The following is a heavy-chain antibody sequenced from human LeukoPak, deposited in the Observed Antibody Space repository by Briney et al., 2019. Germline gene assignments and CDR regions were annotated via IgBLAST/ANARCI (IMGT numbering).Heavy chain of an antibody. V-gene: IGHV4-34*01. CDR2: INHSGST. J-gene: IGHJ4*02. CDR1: GGSISGYY. D-gene: IGHD6-13*01. CDR3: ARRDDVRRAAGTKIDY. Sequence: SETLSLTCTVSGGSISGYYWSWIRQPPGKGLEWIGEINHSGSTNYNPSLKSRVTISVDTSKNQFSLKLRSVTAGDTAVYYCARRDDVRRAAGTKIDYWGQGTLVTVSS.